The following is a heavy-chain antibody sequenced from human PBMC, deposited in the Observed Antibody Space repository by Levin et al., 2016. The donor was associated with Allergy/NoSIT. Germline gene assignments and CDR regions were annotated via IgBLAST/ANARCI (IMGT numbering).Heavy chain of an antibody. CDR3: AREWIQQLNPRDDAFDV. J-gene: IGHJ3*01. V-gene: IGHV3-43*02. CDR2: ITGDGDNT. CDR1: GFTLDDYA. D-gene: IGHD5-18*01. Sequence: GGSLRLSCAASGFTLDDYAMHWVRQAPGKGLEWVSLITGDGDNTYYAESVQGRFTISRDNSTNSLNLQMSSLRPEDTALYYCAREWIQQLNPRDDAFDVWGQGTMVTVSS.